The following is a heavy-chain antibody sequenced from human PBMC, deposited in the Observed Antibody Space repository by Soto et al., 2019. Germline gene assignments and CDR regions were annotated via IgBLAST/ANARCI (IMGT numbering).Heavy chain of an antibody. V-gene: IGHV3-23*01. CDR3: AKDSQSVSVSAARVYGMYV. CDR1: GFTFSSYA. J-gene: IGHJ6*02. Sequence: EVQLLESGGGLVQPGGSLRLSCAGSGFTFSSYAMTWVRQAPGKGLEWVSTLSDSGGHTYYADSVKGRFTISRDNPKNTLYLQMNSLRAEDTAVYYFAKDSQSVSVSAARVYGMYVWGQGTTVTVSS. CDR2: LSDSGGHT. D-gene: IGHD2-2*01.